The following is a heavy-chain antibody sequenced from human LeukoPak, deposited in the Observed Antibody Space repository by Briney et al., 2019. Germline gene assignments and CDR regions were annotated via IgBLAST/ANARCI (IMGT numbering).Heavy chain of an antibody. CDR1: GFTFSNAW. Sequence: GGSLRLPCAASGFTFSNAWMSWVRQAPGKGLEWVGRIKSKTDGGTTDYAAPVKGRFTISRDDSKNTLYLQMNSLKTEDTAVYYCTTDLFLLGAFDIWGQGTMVTVSS. CDR3: TTDLFLLGAFDI. J-gene: IGHJ3*02. V-gene: IGHV3-15*01. CDR2: IKSKTDGGTT. D-gene: IGHD1-26*01.